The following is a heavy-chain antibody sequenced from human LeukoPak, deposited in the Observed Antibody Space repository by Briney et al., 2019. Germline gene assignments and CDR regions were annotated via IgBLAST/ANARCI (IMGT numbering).Heavy chain of an antibody. V-gene: IGHV3-33*01. CDR2: IWYDGSNK. CDR1: GFTFSSYG. CDR3: AGDRKGKAAAGTTPLDY. D-gene: IGHD6-13*01. Sequence: GGSLRLSCAASGFTFSSYGMHWVRQAPGKGLEWVAVIWYDGSNKYYADSVKGRFTISRDNSKNTLYLQMNSLRAEDTAVYYCAGDRKGKAAAGTTPLDYWGQGTLVTVSS. J-gene: IGHJ4*02.